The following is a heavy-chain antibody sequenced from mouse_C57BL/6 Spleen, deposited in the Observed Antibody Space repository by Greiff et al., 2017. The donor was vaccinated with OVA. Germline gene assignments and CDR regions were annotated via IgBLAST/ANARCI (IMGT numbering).Heavy chain of an antibody. Sequence: QVQLKQSGAELVRPGASVTLSCKASGYTFTDYEMHWVKQTPVHGLEWIGAIDPETGGTAYNQKFKGKAILTADKSSSTAYMELRSLTSEDSAVYYWTYDGYPSFAYWGQGTLVTVSA. CDR2: IDPETGGT. CDR3: TYDGYPSFAY. V-gene: IGHV1-15*01. J-gene: IGHJ3*01. CDR1: GYTFTDYE. D-gene: IGHD2-3*01.